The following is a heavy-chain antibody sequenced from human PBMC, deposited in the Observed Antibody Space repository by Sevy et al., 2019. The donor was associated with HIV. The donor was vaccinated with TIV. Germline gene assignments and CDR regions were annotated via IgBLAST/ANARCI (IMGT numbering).Heavy chain of an antibody. CDR1: GFTFSGSA. J-gene: IGHJ3*02. V-gene: IGHV3-73*01. D-gene: IGHD3-10*01. Sequence: GGSLRLSCAASGFTFSGSAMHWVRQASGKGLEWVGRIRSKANSYATAYAASVKGRFTISRDDSKNTAYLQMNSLKTEDTAVYHCTRLYYGSGSYPTAFDIWGQGTMVTVSS. CDR3: TRLYYGSGSYPTAFDI. CDR2: IRSKANSYAT.